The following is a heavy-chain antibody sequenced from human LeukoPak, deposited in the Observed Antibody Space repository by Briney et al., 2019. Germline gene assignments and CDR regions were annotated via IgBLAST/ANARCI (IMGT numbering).Heavy chain of an antibody. CDR3: ARGGTRPDYYFDY. J-gene: IGHJ4*02. CDR2: IYYSGST. Sequence: PSETLSLTCIVSGDSISNYYWSWIRQPPGKGLEWIGYIYYSGSTNYNPSLKSRVTISVDTSKNQFSLKLSSVTAADTAVYYCARGGTRPDYYFDYWGQGTLLTVSS. D-gene: IGHD2-2*01. V-gene: IGHV4-59*01. CDR1: GDSISNYY.